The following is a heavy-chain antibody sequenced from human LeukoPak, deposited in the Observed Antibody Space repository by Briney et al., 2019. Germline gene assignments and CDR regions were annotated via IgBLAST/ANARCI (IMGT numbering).Heavy chain of an antibody. J-gene: IGHJ5*02. CDR3: AKGPCSSTSCSPYNWFDP. D-gene: IGHD2-2*01. CDR1: GFTFTTSG. CDR2: IQYDGGDI. V-gene: IGHV3-30*02. Sequence: GGSLRLSCAASGFTFTTSGMHWVRQAPCKGLEWVTFIQYDGGDIFYADSVKGRFTISRDNSKNTLYLQMNSLRAEDTAVYYCAKGPCSSTSCSPYNWFDPWGQGTLVTVSS.